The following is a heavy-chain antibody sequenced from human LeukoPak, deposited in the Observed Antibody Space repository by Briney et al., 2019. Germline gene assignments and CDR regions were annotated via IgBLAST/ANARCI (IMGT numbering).Heavy chain of an antibody. Sequence: PGGSLRLSCEVSGLTFSIYGMLWVRQAPGKGLEWVSSISSSSSYIYYADSVKSRFTISRDNAKNSLYLQMNSLRAEDTAVYYCARDTGPTMIVGHHFYCMDVWGQGTTVTVSS. D-gene: IGHD3-22*01. V-gene: IGHV3-21*01. CDR2: ISSSSSYI. CDR1: GLTFSIYG. J-gene: IGHJ6*02. CDR3: ARDTGPTMIVGHHFYCMDV.